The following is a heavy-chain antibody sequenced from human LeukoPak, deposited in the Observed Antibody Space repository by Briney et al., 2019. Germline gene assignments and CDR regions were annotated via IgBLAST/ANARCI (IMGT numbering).Heavy chain of an antibody. CDR1: GYRFTSYW. D-gene: IGHD6-13*01. CDR2: IYPGDSDT. CDR3: ARDRVAAAGRIL. V-gene: IGHV5-51*01. Sequence: PGGSLQISCKGSGYRFTSYWIGWVRQVPGKGLGWMGIIYPGDSDTRYSPSFQGQVTISANKSISTAYLQWSSLKASDTAMYYCARDRVAAAGRILWGQGTLVTVSA. J-gene: IGHJ4*02.